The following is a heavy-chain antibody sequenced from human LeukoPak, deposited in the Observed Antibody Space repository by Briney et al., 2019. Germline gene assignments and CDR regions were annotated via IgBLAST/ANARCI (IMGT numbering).Heavy chain of an antibody. CDR1: GFTFDDYG. V-gene: IGHV3-20*04. Sequence: GGSLRLSCAASGFTFDDYGMSWVRHAPGKGLEWVSGVNYHGGSIGYADSVKGRFTISRDNAKNSLYLQMNSLRAEDMALYYCTRRNSWALDYWGQGTLVTVSS. J-gene: IGHJ4*02. CDR3: TRRNSWALDY. CDR2: VNYHGGSI. D-gene: IGHD1-14*01.